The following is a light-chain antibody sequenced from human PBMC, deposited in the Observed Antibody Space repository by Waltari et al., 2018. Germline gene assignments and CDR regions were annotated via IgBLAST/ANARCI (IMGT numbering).Light chain of an antibody. J-gene: IGKJ1*01. Sequence: EIVLTQSPGTLSWSPGERATLSCRASQSVSSSYLAWYQQKPGQAPRLLIYGASSRATGIPDRFSGSGSGTDFTLTISRLGPEDFAVYYCQQYGSSPTFGQGTKVEIK. CDR2: GAS. CDR3: QQYGSSPT. CDR1: QSVSSSY. V-gene: IGKV3-20*01.